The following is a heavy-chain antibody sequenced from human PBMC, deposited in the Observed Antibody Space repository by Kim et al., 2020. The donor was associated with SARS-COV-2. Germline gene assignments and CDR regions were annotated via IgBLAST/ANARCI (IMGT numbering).Heavy chain of an antibody. V-gene: IGHV1-18*01. CDR2: INTKKGDT. J-gene: IGHJ4*02. CDR3: VRGTWGDVNDY. Sequence: ASVKVSCKTSGDTSSTSGFSWVRQAPGQGLEWMGWINTKKGDTNYVQKFQDRVTITTDSSTTAVYMELRSLKSDDTAVYYCVRGTWGDVNDYWGQGTLVTVSS. CDR1: GDTSSTSG. D-gene: IGHD3-16*01.